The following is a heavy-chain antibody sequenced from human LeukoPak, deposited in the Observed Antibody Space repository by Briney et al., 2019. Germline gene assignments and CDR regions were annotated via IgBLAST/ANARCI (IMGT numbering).Heavy chain of an antibody. D-gene: IGHD3-10*01. CDR1: GYTFTSYD. CDR2: MNPNSGNT. Sequence: ASVKVSCKASGYTFTSYDINWVRQATGQGLEWMGWMNPNSGNTGYAQKFQGRVTMTRNTSISTAYMELSSLRSEDTAVYYCTRARRSNYYGSGSYYYFDYWGQGTLVTVSS. CDR3: TRARRSNYYGSGSYYYFDY. J-gene: IGHJ4*02. V-gene: IGHV1-8*01.